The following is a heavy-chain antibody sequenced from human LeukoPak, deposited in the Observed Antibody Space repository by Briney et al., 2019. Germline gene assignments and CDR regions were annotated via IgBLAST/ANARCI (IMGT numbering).Heavy chain of an antibody. CDR2: IRSKAYGGTT. Sequence: GALRLSCTASGFTFGDYAMSWFRQAPGKGLEWVGFIRSKAYGGTTEYAASVKGRFTISRDDSKSIAYLQMNSLKTEDTAVYYCTRAAPYSSSWPEYFQHWGQGTLVTVSS. CDR3: TRAAPYSSSWPEYFQH. CDR1: GFTFGDYA. V-gene: IGHV3-49*03. J-gene: IGHJ1*01. D-gene: IGHD6-13*01.